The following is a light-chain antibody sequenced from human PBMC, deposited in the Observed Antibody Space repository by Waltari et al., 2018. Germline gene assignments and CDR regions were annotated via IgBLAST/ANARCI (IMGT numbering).Light chain of an antibody. CDR3: ATWDDSLNGRV. CDR1: SSNIGRNT. CDR2: TDN. J-gene: IGLJ3*02. V-gene: IGLV1-44*01. Sequence: QSVLTQPPSASGTPGQGVTISCSGSSSNIGRNTVSWYQQFPGTAPQLLMHTDNQRPSGVPDQFSGSKSGTSASLAISGLQFEDEAQYFCATWDDSLNGRVFGGGTKVTVL.